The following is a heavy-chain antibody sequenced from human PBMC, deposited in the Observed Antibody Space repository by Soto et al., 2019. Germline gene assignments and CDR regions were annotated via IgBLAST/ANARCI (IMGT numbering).Heavy chain of an antibody. CDR3: AKYMEWLFYRPMAGCAMEV. CDR2: ISGSGGST. J-gene: IGHJ6*02. CDR1: GFTFSSYA. D-gene: IGHD3-3*01. Sequence: PGGSLRLSYAASGFTFSSYAMSWVRQAPGKGLEWVSAISGSGGSTYYADSVKGRFTISIDNHKNTLYLQMNSLRAEDTAVYYCAKYMEWLFYRPMAGCAMEVCDQGTTITVSS. V-gene: IGHV3-23*01.